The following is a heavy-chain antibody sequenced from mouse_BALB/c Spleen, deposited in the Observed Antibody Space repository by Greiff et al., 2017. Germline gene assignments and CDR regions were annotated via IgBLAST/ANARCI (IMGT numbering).Heavy chain of an antibody. CDR2: INPSTGYT. CDR3: ARRGGYYGSFPMDY. J-gene: IGHJ4*01. D-gene: IGHD1-1*01. Sequence: VQLQQSGPELVKPGASVKMSCKASGYTFTSYWMHWVKQRPGQGLEWIGYINPSTGYTEYNQKFKDKATLTADKSSSTAYMQLSSLTSEDSAVYYCARRGGYYGSFPMDYWGQGTSVTVSS. V-gene: IGHV1-7*01. CDR1: GYTFTSYW.